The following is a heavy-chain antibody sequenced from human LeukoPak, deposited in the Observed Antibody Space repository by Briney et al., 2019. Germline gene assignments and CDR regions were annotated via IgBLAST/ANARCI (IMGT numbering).Heavy chain of an antibody. J-gene: IGHJ6*03. V-gene: IGHV4-4*07. CDR1: GGSISSYY. CDR2: IYTSGST. CDR3: ARDFKSKRNCSSTSCQGDYYYYMDV. Sequence: PSETLSLTCTVSGGSISSYYRSWIRQPAGKGLEWIGRIYTSGSTNYNPSLKSRVTMSVDTSKNQFSLKLSSVTAADTAVYYCARDFKSKRNCSSTSCQGDYYYYMDVWGKGTTVTVSS. D-gene: IGHD2-2*01.